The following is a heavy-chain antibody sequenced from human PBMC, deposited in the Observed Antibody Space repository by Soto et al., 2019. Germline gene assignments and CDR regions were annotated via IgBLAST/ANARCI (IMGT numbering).Heavy chain of an antibody. J-gene: IGHJ6*02. Sequence: QVQLVQSGAEVKKPGSSVKVSCKASGGTFSSYAISWVRQAPGQGLEWMGGIIPIFGTANYAQKFQGRVTITADESTSTAYMELSSLRSEDTAVYYCARDDYGDYRQNYYYYGMDVWGQGTTVTVSS. CDR1: GGTFSSYA. D-gene: IGHD4-17*01. V-gene: IGHV1-69*01. CDR2: IIPIFGTA. CDR3: ARDDYGDYRQNYYYYGMDV.